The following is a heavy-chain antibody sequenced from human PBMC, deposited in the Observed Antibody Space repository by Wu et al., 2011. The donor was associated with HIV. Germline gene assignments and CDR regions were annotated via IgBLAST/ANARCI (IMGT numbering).Heavy chain of an antibody. Sequence: QVQLVQSGAEVRKPGASVKVSCKASGYTFTGYYMHWVRQAPGQGLEWMGWINPNSGGTNYAQKFQGRVTMTRDTSISTAYMELSRLRSDDTAVYYCARDPYTTSFYYYYYMDVWGERDHGHRLL. D-gene: IGHD6-6*01. CDR1: GYTFTGYY. J-gene: IGHJ6*03. CDR3: ARDPYTTSFYYYYYMDV. V-gene: IGHV1-2*02. CDR2: INPNSGGT.